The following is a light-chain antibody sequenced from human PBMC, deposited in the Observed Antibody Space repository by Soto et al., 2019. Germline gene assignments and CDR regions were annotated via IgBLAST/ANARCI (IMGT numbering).Light chain of an antibody. V-gene: IGLV2-14*01. CDR1: SSDVGGYNY. CDR3: SSYTSSSTRV. CDR2: DVS. J-gene: IGLJ1*01. Sequence: QSVLTQPASVSGSPGQSITISCTGTSSDVGGYNYVSWYQQHPGNAPKLMIYDVSNRPSGVSDRFSGSKSGNTASLTISGLQAEDEADYYCSSYTSSSTRVFGTGTKVTVL.